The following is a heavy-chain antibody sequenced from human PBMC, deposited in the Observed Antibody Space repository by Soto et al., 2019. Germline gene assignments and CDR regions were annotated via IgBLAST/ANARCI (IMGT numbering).Heavy chain of an antibody. V-gene: IGHV3-15*01. D-gene: IGHD2-15*01. CDR2: IKSKTDGGTT. Sequence: GGSLRLSCAASGFTFSNAWMSWVRQAPGKGLEWVGRIKSKTDGGTTDYAAPVKGRFTISRDDSKNTLYLQMNSLKTEDTAVYYCTTDPGYCSGGSCYDYWGQGTLVTVSS. J-gene: IGHJ4*02. CDR3: TTDPGYCSGGSCYDY. CDR1: GFTFSNAW.